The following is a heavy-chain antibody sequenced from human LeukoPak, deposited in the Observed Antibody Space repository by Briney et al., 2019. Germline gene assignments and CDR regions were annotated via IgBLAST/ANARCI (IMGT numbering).Heavy chain of an antibody. J-gene: IGHJ4*02. CDR3: ARGGSGSYLDY. V-gene: IGHV4-30-2*01. D-gene: IGHD3-10*01. Sequence: SETLSLTCAVSGGSISSGGYSWSWIRQPPGKGLEWIGYIYHSGSTYYNPSLKSRVTISVDRSKNQFSLKLSSVTAADTAVYYSARGGSGSYLDYWGQGTLVTVSS. CDR1: GGSISSGGYS. CDR2: IYHSGST.